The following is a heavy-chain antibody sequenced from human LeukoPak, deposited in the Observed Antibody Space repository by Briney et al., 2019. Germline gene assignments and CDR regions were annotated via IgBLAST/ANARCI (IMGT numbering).Heavy chain of an antibody. CDR3: ARDNYYGSGSYGSYYGMDV. J-gene: IGHJ6*02. Sequence: GGSLRLSCAASGFTFSSYSMNWVRQAPGKGLEWVSSISSSSSYIYYADSVKGRFTISRDNAKNSLYLQMNSLRAEDTAVYYCARDNYYGSGSYGSYYGMDVWGQGTTVTVCS. D-gene: IGHD3-10*01. V-gene: IGHV3-21*01. CDR2: ISSSSSYI. CDR1: GFTFSSYS.